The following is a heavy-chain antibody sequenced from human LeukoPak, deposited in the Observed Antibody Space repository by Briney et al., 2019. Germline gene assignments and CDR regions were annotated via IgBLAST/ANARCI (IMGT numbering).Heavy chain of an antibody. CDR3: ARDFGYDSSGYYNY. Sequence: ASVKVSCKASGYTFTSYGISWVRQAPGQGLEWMGWISAYNGNTNYAQKLQGRVTMTTDTSASTAYMELRSLRSDDTAVYNCARDFGYDSSGYYNYWGQGTLVTVSS. CDR2: ISAYNGNT. V-gene: IGHV1-18*01. J-gene: IGHJ4*02. D-gene: IGHD3-22*01. CDR1: GYTFTSYG.